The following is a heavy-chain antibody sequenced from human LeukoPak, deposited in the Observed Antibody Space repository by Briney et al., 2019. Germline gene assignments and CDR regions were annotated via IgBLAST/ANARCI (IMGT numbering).Heavy chain of an antibody. CDR3: ARGKRVVAALAFDP. CDR2: MNPNSGNT. D-gene: IGHD2-15*01. Sequence: ASVKVSCKASGYTFTSYDINWVRQATGRGLEWMGWMNPNSGNTGYAQKFQGRVTMTRNTSISTAYMELSSLRSEDTAVYYCARGKRVVAALAFDPWGQGTLVTVSS. J-gene: IGHJ5*02. CDR1: GYTFTSYD. V-gene: IGHV1-8*01.